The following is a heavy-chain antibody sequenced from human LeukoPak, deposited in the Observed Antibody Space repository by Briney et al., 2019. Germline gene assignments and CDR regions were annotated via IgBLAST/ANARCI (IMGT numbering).Heavy chain of an antibody. CDR2: ILPIFGTA. CDR1: GGTFSSYA. CDR3: ARGYRILTGLGPYGMDV. Sequence: SVKVSCKASGGTFSSYAISWVRQAPGQGLEWMGGILPIFGTANYAQKFQGRVTITADESTSTAYMELSSLRSEDTAVYYCARGYRILTGLGPYGMDVWGQGTTVTVSS. V-gene: IGHV1-69*13. J-gene: IGHJ6*02. D-gene: IGHD3-9*01.